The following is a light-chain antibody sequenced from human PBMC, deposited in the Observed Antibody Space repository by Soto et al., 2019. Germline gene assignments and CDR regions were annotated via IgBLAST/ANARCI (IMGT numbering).Light chain of an antibody. CDR1: QAVSSIL. J-gene: IGKJ4*01. Sequence: EVVLTQSPGTLSLSPGERATLSCRASQAVSSILLAWYQQKPGQAPRLLIYGASSRATGLPDRFSGSGSGTVFTLTGSSLDAEDFAVYYCQQHGTSPIFGGGTKVEIK. V-gene: IGKV3-20*01. CDR3: QQHGTSPI. CDR2: GAS.